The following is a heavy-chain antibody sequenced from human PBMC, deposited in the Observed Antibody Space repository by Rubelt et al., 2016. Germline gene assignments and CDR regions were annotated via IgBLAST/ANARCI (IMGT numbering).Heavy chain of an antibody. CDR2: VSHSGGP. Sequence: QVRLQQWGGGLLKASETLSLTCAVYGEPLSNYLWTWVRQSPGKGLEWIGEVSHSGGPNSIPSLEGLPPASMDTSRNQVSMRLTSVVAADSATYYCVRGPDSLDISGFLHWGQGVPVTVSS. J-gene: IGHJ4*02. CDR3: VRGPDSLDISGFLH. V-gene: IGHV4-34*02. D-gene: IGHD6-19*01. CDR1: GEPLSNYL.